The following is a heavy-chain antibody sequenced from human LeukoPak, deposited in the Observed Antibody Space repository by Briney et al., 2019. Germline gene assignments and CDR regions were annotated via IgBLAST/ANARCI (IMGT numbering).Heavy chain of an antibody. J-gene: IGHJ4*02. Sequence: GGSLRLSCAASGFTFSSYAMSWVRQAPGKGLEWVSAISGSGGSTYYADSVRGRFTISRDNSKNTLSLQMNSLRVEDTAVYYCAKDWESSGSYPYFFDYWGQGTLVTVSS. V-gene: IGHV3-23*01. CDR1: GFTFSSYA. CDR3: AKDWESSGSYPYFFDY. CDR2: ISGSGGST. D-gene: IGHD1-26*01.